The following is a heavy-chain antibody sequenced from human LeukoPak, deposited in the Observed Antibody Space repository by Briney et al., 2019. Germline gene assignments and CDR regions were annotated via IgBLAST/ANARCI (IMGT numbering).Heavy chain of an antibody. D-gene: IGHD1-7*01. V-gene: IGHV4-4*02. CDR1: GGSIGSDNW. CDR3: ARDRRNYGFDY. J-gene: IGHJ4*02. CDR2: INHSGST. Sequence: PSETLSLTCAVSGGSIGSDNWWRWGRQPPGEGLGWIGEINHSGSTNYNPSVKSRVTISVDTSKNQFSLKLSSVTAADTAVYYCARDRRNYGFDYWGQGTLVTVSS.